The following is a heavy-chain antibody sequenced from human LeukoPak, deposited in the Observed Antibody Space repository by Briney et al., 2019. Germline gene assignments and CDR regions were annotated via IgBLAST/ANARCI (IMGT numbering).Heavy chain of an antibody. Sequence: SETLSLTCTVSGGSISSYYWSWIRQPPGKGLEWIRDVYYSGSTNYNPSLKSRVTISVDTSKNQFSLKLSSVTAADTAVYYCAGGGNSYYYYYYMDVWGKGTTVTVSS. CDR1: GGSISSYY. D-gene: IGHD4-23*01. J-gene: IGHJ6*03. CDR3: AGGGNSYYYYYYMDV. CDR2: VYYSGST. V-gene: IGHV4-59*01.